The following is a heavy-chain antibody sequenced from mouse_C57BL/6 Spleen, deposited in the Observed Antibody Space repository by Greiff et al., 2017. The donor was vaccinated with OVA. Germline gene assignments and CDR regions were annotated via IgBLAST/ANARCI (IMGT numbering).Heavy chain of an antibody. D-gene: IGHD2-10*01. Sequence: DVHLVESGGGLVKPGGSLKLSCAASGFTFSDYGMHWVRQAPEKGLEWVAYISSGSSTIYYADTVKGRFTISRDNAKNTLFLQMTSLRSEDTAMYYCARSGAYYPNYFDYWGQGTTLTVSS. CDR2: ISSGSSTI. CDR1: GFTFSDYG. J-gene: IGHJ2*01. CDR3: ARSGAYYPNYFDY. V-gene: IGHV5-17*01.